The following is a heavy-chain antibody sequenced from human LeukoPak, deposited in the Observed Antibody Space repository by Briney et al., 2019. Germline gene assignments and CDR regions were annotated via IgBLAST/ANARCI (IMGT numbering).Heavy chain of an antibody. Sequence: SETLSLTCTVSGGSISSYYWSWIRQPPGKGLEWIGYIYYSGSTNYNPSLKSRVTISVDTSKNQFSLKLSSVTAADTAVYYCAREGSEGYDILTGYYKLWGQGTLVTVSS. D-gene: IGHD3-9*01. J-gene: IGHJ4*02. CDR3: AREGSEGYDILTGYYKL. V-gene: IGHV4-59*01. CDR2: IYYSGST. CDR1: GGSISSYY.